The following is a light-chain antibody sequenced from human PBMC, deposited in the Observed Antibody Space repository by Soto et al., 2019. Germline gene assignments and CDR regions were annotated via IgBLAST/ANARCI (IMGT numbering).Light chain of an antibody. CDR2: DAS. Sequence: DIQMTQSPSTLSACVGDRVTITCRASQSISSWLTWYQQKPEKAPKLLIYDASSLESGVPSRFSGSGSGTEFTLTISSLQPDDFVTYYCQQYKSYSGTFGQGTKVEIK. J-gene: IGKJ1*01. CDR3: QQYKSYSGT. V-gene: IGKV1-5*01. CDR1: QSISSW.